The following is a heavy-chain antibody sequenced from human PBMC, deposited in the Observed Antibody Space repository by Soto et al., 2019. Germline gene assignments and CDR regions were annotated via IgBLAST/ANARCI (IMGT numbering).Heavy chain of an antibody. D-gene: IGHD5-18*01. CDR1: GFTFSSYS. Sequence: GGSLRLSCAASGFTFSSYSMNWVRQAPGKGLEWVSSISSSSSYIYYADSVKGRFTVSRDNAKNSLYLQMNSLRAEDTAVYYCARDQPGYSYGYGLGYWGQGTLVTVSS. CDR2: ISSSSSYI. CDR3: ARDQPGYSYGYGLGY. J-gene: IGHJ4*02. V-gene: IGHV3-21*01.